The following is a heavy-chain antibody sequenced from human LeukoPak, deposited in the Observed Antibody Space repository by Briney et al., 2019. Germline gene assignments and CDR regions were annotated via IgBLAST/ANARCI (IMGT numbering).Heavy chain of an antibody. CDR3: ARDSSTVTTPYFDF. Sequence: GASVRVSCKASGYTFTSYGISWVRQAPGQGLEWMGWINANSGGTNYAQQFQGWVTMTRDTSISTAYMEMSRLRSDDTAMYYCARDSSTVTTPYFDFWGQGTLVTVPS. V-gene: IGHV1-2*04. D-gene: IGHD4-17*01. CDR2: INANSGGT. J-gene: IGHJ4*02. CDR1: GYTFTSYG.